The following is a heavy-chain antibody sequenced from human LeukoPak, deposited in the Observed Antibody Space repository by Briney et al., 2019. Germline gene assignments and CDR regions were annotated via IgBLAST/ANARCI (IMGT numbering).Heavy chain of an antibody. J-gene: IGHJ4*02. Sequence: GGSLRLSCAASGFTFSNYAMSWVRQAPGRGLEWVSAISGSSGLTYYADSVKGRFTISRDNSKNTLFLQMNSLRAEDTAVYYCARRGESASYGDYRFDYWGQGTLVTVSS. CDR1: GFTFSNYA. V-gene: IGHV3-23*01. CDR3: ARRGESASYGDYRFDY. D-gene: IGHD4-17*01. CDR2: ISGSSGLT.